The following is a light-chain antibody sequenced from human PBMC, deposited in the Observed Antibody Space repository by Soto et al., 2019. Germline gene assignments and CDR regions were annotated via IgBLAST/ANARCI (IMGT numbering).Light chain of an antibody. CDR1: QSISIY. CDR3: QQSYRTVIT. Sequence: DIRMTQSPSSLSASVGDSVTITCRASQSISIYLNWYQQKPGKAPKLLISGASTLQSGVASRFSGGGAGTDFTLTISSLQPEDFATYYCQQSYRTVITFGQWTRLEIK. V-gene: IGKV1-39*01. CDR2: GAS. J-gene: IGKJ5*01.